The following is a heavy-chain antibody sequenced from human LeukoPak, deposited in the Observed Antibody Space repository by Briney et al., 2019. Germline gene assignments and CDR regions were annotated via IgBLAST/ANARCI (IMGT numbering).Heavy chain of an antibody. Sequence: ASVKVSCKASGYXFTGYYIHWVRQAPGQGLEWMGWINPNSGGTNYAQKFQGRVTMTRDTSISTAYMELSRLRSDDTAVYYCARDKGYSSDWTLHYGMDVWGQGTTVTVSS. D-gene: IGHD6-25*01. CDR2: INPNSGGT. V-gene: IGHV1-2*02. CDR3: ARDKGYSSDWTLHYGMDV. J-gene: IGHJ6*02. CDR1: GYXFTGYY.